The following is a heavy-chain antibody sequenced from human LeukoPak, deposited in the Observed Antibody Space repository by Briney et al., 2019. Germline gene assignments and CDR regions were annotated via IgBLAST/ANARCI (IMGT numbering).Heavy chain of an antibody. V-gene: IGHV3-23*01. Sequence: GGSLRLSCAASGFTFSSYATSWVRQAPGKGLEWVSAISGSGGSTYYADSVKGRYTISRDNSKNTLYLQMNSLRAEDTAVYYCAKGDDYYYYYMDVWGKGTTVTVSS. CDR3: AKGDDYYYYYMDV. CDR2: ISGSGGST. CDR1: GFTFSSYA. J-gene: IGHJ6*03.